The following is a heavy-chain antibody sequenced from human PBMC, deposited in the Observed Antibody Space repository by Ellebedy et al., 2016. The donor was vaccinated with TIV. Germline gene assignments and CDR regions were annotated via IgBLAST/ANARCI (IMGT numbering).Heavy chain of an antibody. CDR1: GESFSDYY. CDR2: IDHSGII. Sequence: MPGGSLRLSCAVYGESFSDYYCNWIRQSPGKGLEWIGEIDHSGIINYNPSLSSRVTISVDTSKNHISLRLTSVTAADTAVYYCATSPLDPLKPPLWGQGTLVTVSS. D-gene: IGHD3-9*01. J-gene: IGHJ4*02. CDR3: ATSPLDPLKPPL. V-gene: IGHV4-34*01.